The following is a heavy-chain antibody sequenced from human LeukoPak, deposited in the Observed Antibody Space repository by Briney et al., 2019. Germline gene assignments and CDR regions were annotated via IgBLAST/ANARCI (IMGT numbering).Heavy chain of an antibody. J-gene: IGHJ1*01. Sequence: SETLSLTCAVYGASLSGYYWGWIRQSPGKGLEWFGSIYYSGTTHNTPTLKSRVTISVDTSKNQFSLKLSCVSAADTSVYYCARQEAAVLFFQHWGQGTLVSVFS. CDR1: GASLSGYY. D-gene: IGHD6-13*01. V-gene: IGHV4-39*01. CDR2: IYYSGTT. CDR3: ARQEAAVLFFQH.